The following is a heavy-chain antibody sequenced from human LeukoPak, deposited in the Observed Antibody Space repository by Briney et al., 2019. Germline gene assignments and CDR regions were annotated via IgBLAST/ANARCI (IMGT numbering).Heavy chain of an antibody. Sequence: SETLSLTCAVYGGSFSGYYWSWIRQPPGKGLEWIGEINHSGGTNYNPSLKSRVTISVDTSKNQFSLKLSSVTAADTAVYYCARIYYDFWSGYYTEYYFDYWGQGTLVTVSS. V-gene: IGHV4-34*01. D-gene: IGHD3-3*01. CDR2: INHSGGT. J-gene: IGHJ4*02. CDR3: ARIYYDFWSGYYTEYYFDY. CDR1: GGSFSGYY.